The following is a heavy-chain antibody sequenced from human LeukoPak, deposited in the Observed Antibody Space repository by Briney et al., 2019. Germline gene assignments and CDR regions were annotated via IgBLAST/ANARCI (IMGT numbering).Heavy chain of an antibody. CDR2: IHTDGSVT. J-gene: IGHJ4*02. Sequence: GGSLRLSCAASGFTFSDYWMHWVRQVPGKGLVWVSRIHTDGSVTNYADSVKGRFTISRDNAKNTLYLQMNSLRAEDTAVYYCARVYVGTSTTCPFDYWGQGTLVTVSS. V-gene: IGHV3-74*01. D-gene: IGHD1-14*01. CDR1: GFTFSDYW. CDR3: ARVYVGTSTTCPFDY.